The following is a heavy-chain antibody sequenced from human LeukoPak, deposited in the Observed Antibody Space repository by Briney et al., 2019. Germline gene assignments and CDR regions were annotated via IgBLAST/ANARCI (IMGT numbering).Heavy chain of an antibody. D-gene: IGHD2-21*02. Sequence: PGGSLRLSCAASGFTVSSNYMSWVRQAPGKGLEWVSVIYSGGSTYYADSVKGRFTISRDNSKNTLYLQMNSLRAEDTAVYYCARDRCGGDCYSNSDAFDIWGQGTMVTVSS. CDR2: IYSGGST. CDR1: GFTVSSNY. CDR3: ARDRCGGDCYSNSDAFDI. J-gene: IGHJ3*02. V-gene: IGHV3-53*01.